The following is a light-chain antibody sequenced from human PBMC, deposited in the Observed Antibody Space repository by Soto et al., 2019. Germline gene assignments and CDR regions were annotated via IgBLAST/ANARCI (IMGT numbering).Light chain of an antibody. J-gene: IGKJ4*01. V-gene: IGKV3-11*01. CDR3: QQRSNWPT. CDR1: QSVSSY. CDR2: DAS. Sequence: EIVLTQSPATLSLSPGERATLSCRASQSVSSYLAWYQQKPGQAPRLLIYDASNRATGIPARFSGSGSGTDFTLTSSSLEPEDFAVYYSQQRSNWPTFGGGTKVEIK.